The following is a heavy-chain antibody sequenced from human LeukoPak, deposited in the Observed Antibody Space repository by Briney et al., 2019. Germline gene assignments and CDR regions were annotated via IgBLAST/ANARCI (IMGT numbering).Heavy chain of an antibody. V-gene: IGHV3-7*04. J-gene: IGHJ6*03. D-gene: IGHD6-13*01. CDR1: GFTFSSYW. Sequence: PGGSLRLSCAASGFTFSSYWMTWVRQAPGKGLEWVGNIKGDGSEKYYVDSVKGRFTISRDNAKNSLYLQMNSLRAEDTAVYYCARVIAFRGYMDVWGKGTTVTVSS. CDR2: IKGDGSEK. CDR3: ARVIAFRGYMDV.